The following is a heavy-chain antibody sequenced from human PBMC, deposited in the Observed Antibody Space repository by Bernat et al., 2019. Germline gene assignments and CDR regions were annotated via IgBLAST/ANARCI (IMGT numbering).Heavy chain of an antibody. CDR2: VKIKTDGETT. CDR1: GFTFSNAW. D-gene: IGHD3-3*01. Sequence: EMQLVESGGGLVKPGGSLRLSCAASGFTFSNAWMNWVRQAPGKGLEWVGRVKIKTDGETTDYAAPVKGRFTISRDKSKNTLYLQMNSLKTEDTAVYYCTTGSVEGGWGQGTLVTVSS. J-gene: IGHJ4*02. V-gene: IGHV3-15*07. CDR3: TTGSVEGG.